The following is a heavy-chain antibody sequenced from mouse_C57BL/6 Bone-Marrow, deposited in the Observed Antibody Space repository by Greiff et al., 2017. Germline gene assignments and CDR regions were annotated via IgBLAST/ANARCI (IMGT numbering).Heavy chain of an antibody. CDR1: GFNIKDYY. CDR2: IDPEDGDT. CDR3: TTIYYGTWFAY. Sequence: VQLQQSGAELVRPGASVKLSCTASGFNIKDYYMHWVKQRPEQGLEWIGRIDPEDGDTEYAPKFQGKATMTADTSSNTAYLQLSSLTSEDTAVYYCTTIYYGTWFAYWGQGTLVTVSA. D-gene: IGHD2-1*01. V-gene: IGHV14-1*01. J-gene: IGHJ3*01.